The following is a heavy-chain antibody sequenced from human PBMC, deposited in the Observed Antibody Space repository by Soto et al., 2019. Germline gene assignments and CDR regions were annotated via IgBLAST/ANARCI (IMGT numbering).Heavy chain of an antibody. CDR2: IFYSGST. V-gene: IGHV4-30-4*01. CDR1: GGSISSGDDY. CDR3: ARGLLNYYNGMDV. J-gene: IGHJ6*02. Sequence: QVQLQESGPGLVKPSQTLSLTCTVSGGSISSGDDYWNWIRQPPGKGLEWIGYIFYSGSTFYNPSLKSRLIISVDTSKHQFSLKLSSVTAADTALYYCARGLLNYYNGMDVWGQGTTVTVSS.